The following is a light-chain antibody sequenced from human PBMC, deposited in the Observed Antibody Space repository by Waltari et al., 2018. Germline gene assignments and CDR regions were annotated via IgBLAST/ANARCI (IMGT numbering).Light chain of an antibody. J-gene: IGLJ1*01. CDR3: AAWDHNLGNYV. CDR1: SSNVGRLY. Sequence: QSVLPQPPSASGTPGQRVTTACSGNSSNVGRLYAYWYKQLPGTAPKLLIYRDNQRPSGVPDRFSGSKSGTSASLAISGLRSEDEADYYCAAWDHNLGNYVFGTGTKVTVL. V-gene: IGLV1-47*01. CDR2: RDN.